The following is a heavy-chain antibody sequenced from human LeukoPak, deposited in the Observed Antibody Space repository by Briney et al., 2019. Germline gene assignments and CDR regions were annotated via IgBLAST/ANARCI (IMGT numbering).Heavy chain of an antibody. CDR2: INTDGNIT. Sequence: GGSLRLSCAASGFTFSNYWMHWVRQAPGKGPVWVSRINTDGNITTYADSVKGRFSISRDNAKNALYLQMNSLRAEETAVFYCARDLSGSISRHFDYWGQGTLVTVSS. CDR1: GFTFSNYW. J-gene: IGHJ4*02. V-gene: IGHV3-74*01. CDR3: ARDLSGSISRHFDY. D-gene: IGHD2-15*01.